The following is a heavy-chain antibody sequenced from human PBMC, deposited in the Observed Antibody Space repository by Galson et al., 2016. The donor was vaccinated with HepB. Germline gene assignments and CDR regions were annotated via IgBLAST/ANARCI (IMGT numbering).Heavy chain of an antibody. CDR3: GTSTGTTEY. CDR2: FFSGGRT. Sequence: SETLSLTCTLSGGSVGSGGVYWGWIRQPPGKGLDYVGNFFSGGRTSYNPSLESRVSISVDTSKHQFSLKLTSVTAADSGVYYGGTSTGTTEYWGQGTLVTVSS. D-gene: IGHD1-1*01. J-gene: IGHJ4*02. V-gene: IGHV4-39*01. CDR1: GGSVGSGGVY.